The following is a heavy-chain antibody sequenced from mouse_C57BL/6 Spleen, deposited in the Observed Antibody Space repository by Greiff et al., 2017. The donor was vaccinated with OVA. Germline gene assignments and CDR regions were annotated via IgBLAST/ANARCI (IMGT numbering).Heavy chain of an antibody. CDR3: ARGGYGSSLYAMDY. Sequence: EVKVVESGGGLVKPGGSLKLSCAASGFTFSDYGMHWVRQAPEKGLEWVAYISSGSSTIYYADTVKGRFTISRDNAKNTLFLQMTSLRSEDTAMYYCARGGYGSSLYAMDYWGQGTSVTVSS. CDR1: GFTFSDYG. V-gene: IGHV5-17*01. CDR2: ISSGSSTI. J-gene: IGHJ4*01. D-gene: IGHD1-1*01.